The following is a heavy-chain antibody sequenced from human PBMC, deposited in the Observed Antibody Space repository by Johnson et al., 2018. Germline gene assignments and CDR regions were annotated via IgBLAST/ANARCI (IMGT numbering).Heavy chain of an antibody. CDR3: AKSSVGSGSYDAFRW. V-gene: IGHV3-30*18. D-gene: IGHD3-10*01. CDR1: GFFFRSFA. J-gene: IGHJ3*01. CDR2: ISYAETKA. Sequence: QVQLVESGGGVVQXGRSLRLXCAASGFFFRSFAMHWVRQAPGKGLEWMAVISYAETKAYYADCVKGRFTISSDVSKDTLYLQMNSLRAEDTAVYDRAKSSVGSGSYDAFRWWGQGTMVTVSS.